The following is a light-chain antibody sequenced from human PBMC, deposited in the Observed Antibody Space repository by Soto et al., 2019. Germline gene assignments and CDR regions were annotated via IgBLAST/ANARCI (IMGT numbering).Light chain of an antibody. Sequence: QLTQSPSSLSASVGDRVTITCRASQTISSWLAWYQQKPGKAPKLLIYKASTLKSGVPSRFSGSGSGTEFTLTISSLQPDDFATYYCQQYNSYPWTFGQGTKVDIK. V-gene: IGKV1-5*03. J-gene: IGKJ1*01. CDR1: QTISSW. CDR2: KAS. CDR3: QQYNSYPWT.